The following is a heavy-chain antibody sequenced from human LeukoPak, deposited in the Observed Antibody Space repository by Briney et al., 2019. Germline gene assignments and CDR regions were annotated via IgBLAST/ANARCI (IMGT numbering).Heavy chain of an antibody. CDR2: ISSSSSTI. D-gene: IGHD3-16*01. V-gene: IGHV3-48*01. J-gene: IGHJ5*02. Sequence: PGGSLRLSCAASGFTFSSYSMNWVRQAPGKGLEWVSHISSSSSTIYYADSVKGRFTISRDNAKNSLSLQMNSLRAEDTAVYYCAHLSRLGELHGSWGQGTLVTVSS. CDR1: GFTFSSYS. CDR3: AHLSRLGELHGS.